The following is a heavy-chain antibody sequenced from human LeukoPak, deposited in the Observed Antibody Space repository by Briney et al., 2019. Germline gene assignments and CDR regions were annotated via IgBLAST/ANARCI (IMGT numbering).Heavy chain of an antibody. J-gene: IGHJ4*02. D-gene: IGHD5-18*01. CDR1: GITFSSYE. CDR3: ARGFRDTAMSLDY. Sequence: PGGSLRLSCVASGITFSSYEMNWVRQAPGKGLEWISCISSSGGPIYYADSVKGRFTISRDNAKNSLYLQMNSLRAEDTAVYYCARGFRDTAMSLDYWGQGTLVTVSS. CDR2: ISSSGGPI. V-gene: IGHV3-48*03.